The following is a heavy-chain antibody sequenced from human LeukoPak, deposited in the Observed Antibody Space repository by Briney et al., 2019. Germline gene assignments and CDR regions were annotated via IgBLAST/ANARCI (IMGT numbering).Heavy chain of an antibody. J-gene: IGHJ4*02. V-gene: IGHV1-18*01. CDR1: GYTFTSYG. D-gene: IGHD6-13*01. Sequence: GASVKVSCKASGYTFTSYGISWVRQAPGQGLEWMGWISAYNGNTNYAQKLQGRVTMTTDTSTSTAYMELRSLRSDDTAVYYCARARRYSSSCQDFDYWGQGTLVTVSS. CDR2: ISAYNGNT. CDR3: ARARRYSSSCQDFDY.